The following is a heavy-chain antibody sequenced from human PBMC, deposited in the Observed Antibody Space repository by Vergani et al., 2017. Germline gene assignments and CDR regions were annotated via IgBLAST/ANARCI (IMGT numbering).Heavy chain of an antibody. D-gene: IGHD2-2*01. Sequence: QVQPVQSGAEVKKPGASVKASCKASGYTLTDYFMHWVRQAPGQGLEWMGWINPNSGSTNYAQKFQGRVTMTRDTSISTAYMELSNLRSDDTAVYYCARVGTSSNRDYFDYWGQGTLVTVSS. CDR3: ARVGTSSNRDYFDY. CDR1: GYTLTDYF. V-gene: IGHV1-2*02. CDR2: INPNSGST. J-gene: IGHJ4*02.